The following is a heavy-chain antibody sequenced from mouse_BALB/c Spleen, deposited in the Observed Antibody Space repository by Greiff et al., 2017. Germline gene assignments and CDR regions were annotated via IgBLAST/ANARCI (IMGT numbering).Heavy chain of an antibody. CDR3: ARDGNSLYYYAMDY. CDR1: GFTFSSYA. V-gene: IGHV5-6-5*01. D-gene: IGHD2-1*01. CDR2: ISSGGST. J-gene: IGHJ4*01. Sequence: EVKLVESGGGLVKPGGSLKLSCAASGFTFSSYAMSWVRQTPEKRLEWVASISSGGSTYYPDSVKGRFTISRDNARNILYLQMSSLRSEDTAMYYCARDGNSLYYYAMDYWGQGTSVTVSS.